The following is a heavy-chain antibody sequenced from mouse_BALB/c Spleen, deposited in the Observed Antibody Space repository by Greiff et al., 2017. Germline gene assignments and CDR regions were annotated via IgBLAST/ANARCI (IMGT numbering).Heavy chain of an antibody. D-gene: IGHD2-4*01. J-gene: IGHJ4*01. CDR2: IWGDGST. Sequence: QVQLQQSGPGLVQPSQSLSITCTVSGFSLTGYGVNWVRQPPGKGLEWLGMIWGDGSTDYNSALKSRLSISKDNSKSQVFLKMNSLQTDDTARYYCARDLRYYEGAMDYWGQGTSVTVSS. V-gene: IGHV2-6-7*01. CDR1: GFSLTGYG. CDR3: ARDLRYYEGAMDY.